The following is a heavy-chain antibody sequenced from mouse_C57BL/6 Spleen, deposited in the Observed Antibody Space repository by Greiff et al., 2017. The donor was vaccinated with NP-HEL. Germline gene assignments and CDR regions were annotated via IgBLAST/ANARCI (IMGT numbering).Heavy chain of an antibody. CDR3: ARCDGYYVDY. CDR1: GYAFSSSW. V-gene: IGHV1-82*01. D-gene: IGHD2-3*01. CDR2: IYPGDGDT. Sequence: VMLVESGPELVKPGASVKISCKASGYAFSSSWMNWVKQRPGKGLEWIGRIYPGDGDTNYNGKFKGKATLTADKSSSTAYMQLSSLTSEDSAVYFCARCDGYYVDYWGQGTTLTVSS. J-gene: IGHJ2*01.